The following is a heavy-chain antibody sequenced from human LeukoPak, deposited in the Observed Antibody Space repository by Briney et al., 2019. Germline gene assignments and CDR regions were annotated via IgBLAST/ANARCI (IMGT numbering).Heavy chain of an antibody. D-gene: IGHD1-26*01. CDR3: ARYNSGTYFGQTSYFDY. Sequence: GGSLRLSCAASGFTFSNAWMSWVRQAPGKGLEWISYIDSGSNNIYYADSVKGRFTISRDNAQNSLYLQMNSLRAEDTAVYYCARYNSGTYFGQTSYFDYWGQGTLVTVSS. CDR1: GFTFSNAW. CDR2: IDSGSNNI. V-gene: IGHV3-48*04. J-gene: IGHJ4*02.